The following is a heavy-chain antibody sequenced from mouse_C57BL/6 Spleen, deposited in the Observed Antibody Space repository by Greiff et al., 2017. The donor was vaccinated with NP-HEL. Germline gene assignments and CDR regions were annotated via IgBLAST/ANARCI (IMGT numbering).Heavy chain of an antibody. CDR1: GFTFSSYA. CDR3: AREGYDYGIDY. J-gene: IGHJ2*01. Sequence: EVKLVESGGGLVKPGGSLKLSCAASGFTFSSYAMSWVRQTPEKRLEWVATISDGGSYTYYPDNVKGRFTISRDNAKNNLYLQMSHLKSEDTAMYYCAREGYDYGIDYWGQGTTLTVSS. CDR2: ISDGGSYT. D-gene: IGHD2-4*01. V-gene: IGHV5-4*01.